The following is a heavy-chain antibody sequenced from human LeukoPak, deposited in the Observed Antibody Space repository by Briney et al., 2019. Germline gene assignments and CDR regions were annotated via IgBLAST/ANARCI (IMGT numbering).Heavy chain of an antibody. CDR3: ARVLPDPYSSSWYGWFDP. CDR1: GGSISSYY. Sequence: SETLSLTCTVSGGSISSYYWSWIRQPPGKGLGWIGYIYYSGSTNYNPSLKSRVTISVDTSKNQFSLKLSSVTAADTAVYYCARVLPDPYSSSWYGWFDPWGQGTLVTVSS. CDR2: IYYSGST. J-gene: IGHJ5*02. V-gene: IGHV4-59*01. D-gene: IGHD6-13*01.